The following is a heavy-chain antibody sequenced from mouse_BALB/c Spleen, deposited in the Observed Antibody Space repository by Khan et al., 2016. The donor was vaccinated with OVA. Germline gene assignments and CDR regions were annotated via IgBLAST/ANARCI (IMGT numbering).Heavy chain of an antibody. CDR3: AREERYYAMAY. Sequence: EVQLQESGPGLVKPSQSLSLTCSVTGYSITSGYYWNWIRQFPGNKLEWMGYISYDGRNKYNPSLKNRVSITRDTSKNQFFLKLKSVTTEDTATNYCAREERYYAMAYGGQGTAVTVSS. CDR2: ISYDGRN. CDR1: GYSITSGYY. V-gene: IGHV3-6*02. J-gene: IGHJ4*01.